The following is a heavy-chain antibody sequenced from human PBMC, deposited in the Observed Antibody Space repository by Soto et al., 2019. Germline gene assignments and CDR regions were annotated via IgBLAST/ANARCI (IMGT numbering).Heavy chain of an antibody. CDR3: ARERPRGITIFGVVIPYYYYYMDV. J-gene: IGHJ6*03. CDR1: GGTFSSYT. CDR2: IIPILGIA. D-gene: IGHD3-3*01. Sequence: ASVKVSCKASGGTFSSYTISWVRQAPGQGLEWMGRIIPILGIANYAQKFQGRVTITADKSTSTAYMELSSLRSEDTAVYYCARERPRGITIFGVVIPYYYYYMDVWGKGTTVTVSS. V-gene: IGHV1-69*04.